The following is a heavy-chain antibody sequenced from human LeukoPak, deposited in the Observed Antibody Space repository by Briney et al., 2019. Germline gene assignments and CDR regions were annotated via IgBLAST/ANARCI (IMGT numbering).Heavy chain of an antibody. CDR1: GFTFSSYT. V-gene: IGHV3-23*01. J-gene: IGHJ4*02. CDR2: ITTGGPNT. D-gene: IGHD7-27*01. CDR3: AKDGGLWVSAHWGDS. Sequence: GSLRLSCTTSGFTFSSYTMSWVRQAPGKGLKWVSTITTGGPNTYYADSVKGRFTVSRDDSKNTLYLQMNSLRAEDTAVYYCAKDGGLWVSAHWGDSWGRGTLVTVSS.